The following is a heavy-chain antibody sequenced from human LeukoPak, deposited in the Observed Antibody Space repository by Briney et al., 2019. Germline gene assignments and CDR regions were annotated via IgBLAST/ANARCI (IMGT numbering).Heavy chain of an antibody. D-gene: IGHD6-6*01. CDR3: ARVWQLVGGDY. V-gene: IGHV4-39*07. CDR2: INHSGST. CDR1: GGSISSSSYY. J-gene: IGHJ4*02. Sequence: SETLSLTCTVSGGSISSSSYYWGWIRQPPGKGLEWIGEINHSGSTNYNPSLKSRVTISVDTSKNQFSLKLSSVTAADTAVYYCARVWQLVGGDYWGQGTLVTVSS.